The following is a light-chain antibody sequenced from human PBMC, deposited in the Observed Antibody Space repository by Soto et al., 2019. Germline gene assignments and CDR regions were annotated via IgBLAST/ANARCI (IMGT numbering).Light chain of an antibody. CDR1: SSDIGRYKF. V-gene: IGLV2-14*01. CDR3: SSSTNTNTLVI. CDR2: EAT. Sequence: QSALTQPASVSGSPGQSVTISCTGTSSDIGRYKFVSWFQQHPGKAPKLLIFEATNRPSGVSNRFSGSKSGNTASLTISGLQAEDEAIYFCSSSTNTNTLVIFGGGTKVTVL. J-gene: IGLJ2*01.